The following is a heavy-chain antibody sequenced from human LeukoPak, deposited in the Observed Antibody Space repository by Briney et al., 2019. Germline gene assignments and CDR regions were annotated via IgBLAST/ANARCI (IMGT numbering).Heavy chain of an antibody. Sequence: ASVKVSCKASGYTFTGYYMHWVRQAPGQGLEWMGIINPSGGSTSYAQKFQGRVNMTRDTSTSTVYMELSSLRSEDTAVYYCARDDPWDTAMVTGNAFDIWAKGQWSPSLQ. CDR2: INPSGGST. V-gene: IGHV1-46*01. D-gene: IGHD5-18*01. CDR1: GYTFTGYY. CDR3: ARDDPWDTAMVTGNAFDI. J-gene: IGHJ3*02.